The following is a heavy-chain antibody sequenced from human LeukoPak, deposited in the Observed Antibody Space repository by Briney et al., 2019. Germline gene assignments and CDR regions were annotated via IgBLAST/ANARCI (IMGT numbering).Heavy chain of an antibody. Sequence: GGSLRLSCAASGFTFSSYWMSWVRQAPGRGLEWVANKKDDGSEKYYVDSVKGRFTISRDNAKNSVYLQMNSLRAEDTAVYYCARIRNRAFDIGGQGTMVTVSS. J-gene: IGHJ3*02. CDR1: GFTFSSYW. D-gene: IGHD1-14*01. CDR3: ARIRNRAFDI. V-gene: IGHV3-7*01. CDR2: KKDDGSEK.